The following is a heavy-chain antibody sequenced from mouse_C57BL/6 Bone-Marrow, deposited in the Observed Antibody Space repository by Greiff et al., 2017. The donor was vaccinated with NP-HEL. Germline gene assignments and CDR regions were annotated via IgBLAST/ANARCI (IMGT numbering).Heavy chain of an antibody. CDR2: INPSTGGT. V-gene: IGHV1-42*01. CDR1: GYSFTGYY. J-gene: IGHJ2*01. Sequence: EVKLEESGPELVKPGASVKISCKASGYSFTGYYMNWVKQSPEKSLEWIGEINPSTGGTTYNQKFKAKATLTVDKSSSTAYMQLKSLTSEDSAVYYCARSWGGDYWGQGTTLTVSS. CDR3: ARSWGGDY.